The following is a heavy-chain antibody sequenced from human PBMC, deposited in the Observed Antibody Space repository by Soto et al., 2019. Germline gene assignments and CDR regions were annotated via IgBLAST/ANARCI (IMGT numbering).Heavy chain of an antibody. J-gene: IGHJ6*03. V-gene: IGHV4-39*01. CDR1: GGSISSSTSY. Sequence: SETLSLTCTVSGGSISSSTSYWGWIRQPPGKGLEWIGSINYSGSTYYSPSLKSRVTISADTSKNQFSLKLSSVTAVDTAVYYCARPVNYYYYYMDVWGKGTMVTV. CDR2: INYSGST. CDR3: ARPVNYYYYYMDV.